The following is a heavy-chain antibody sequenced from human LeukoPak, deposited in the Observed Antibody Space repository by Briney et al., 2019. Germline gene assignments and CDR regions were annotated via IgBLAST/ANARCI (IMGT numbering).Heavy chain of an antibody. D-gene: IGHD3-10*01. CDR1: GFTFSSYW. Sequence: GGSLRLSCAASGFTFSSYWMSWVRQAPGKGLEWVANIKQDGSEKYYVDSVKGRFTISRDNAKNSLYLQMNSLRAEDTAVYYCASFGRSRRGNAFDIWGQGTMVTVSS. CDR3: ASFGRSRRGNAFDI. J-gene: IGHJ3*02. CDR2: IKQDGSEK. V-gene: IGHV3-7*01.